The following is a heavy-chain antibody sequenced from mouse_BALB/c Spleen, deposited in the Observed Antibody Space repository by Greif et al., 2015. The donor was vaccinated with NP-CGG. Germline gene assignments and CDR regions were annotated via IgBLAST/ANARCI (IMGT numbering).Heavy chain of an antibody. V-gene: IGHV7-1*02. Sequence: DVKLQESGGGLVQPGGSLRLSCATSGFTFSDFYMEWVRQPPGKRLEWIAASRNKANDYTTEYSASVKGRFIVSRDTSQSILYLQMNALRAEDTAIYYCARDDGYWYFDVWGAGTTVTVSS. CDR3: ARDDGYWYFDV. D-gene: IGHD1-1*02. J-gene: IGHJ1*01. CDR1: GFTFSDFY. CDR2: SRNKANDYTT.